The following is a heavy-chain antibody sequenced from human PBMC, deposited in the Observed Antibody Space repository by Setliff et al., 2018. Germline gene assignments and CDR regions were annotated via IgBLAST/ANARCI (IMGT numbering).Heavy chain of an antibody. CDR2: IYTSGST. CDR1: GGSISSGSDY. D-gene: IGHD6-19*01. V-gene: IGHV4-61*09. CDR3: ARAISGWYSAHYYYYYMDV. J-gene: IGHJ6*03. Sequence: SETLSLTCSVSGGSISSGSDYWTWIRQPAGKGLGWIGHIYTSGSTNYNPSLKSRVTISVDASKNQLSLTLRSVTAADTAVYYCARAISGWYSAHYYYYYMDVWGKGTTVTVSS.